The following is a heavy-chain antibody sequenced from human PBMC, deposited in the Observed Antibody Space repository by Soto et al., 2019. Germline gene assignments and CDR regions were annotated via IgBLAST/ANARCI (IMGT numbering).Heavy chain of an antibody. CDR1: GFTFSSYG. CDR3: AKDGTRGIVVVPAAMPVDY. J-gene: IGHJ4*02. D-gene: IGHD2-2*01. CDR2: ISYDGSNK. V-gene: IGHV3-30*18. Sequence: GGSLRLSCAASGFTFSSYGMHWVRQAPGKGLEWVAVISYDGSNKYYADSVKGRFTISRDNSKNTLYLQMNSLRAEDTAVYYCAKDGTRGIVVVPAAMPVDYWGQGTLVTVSS.